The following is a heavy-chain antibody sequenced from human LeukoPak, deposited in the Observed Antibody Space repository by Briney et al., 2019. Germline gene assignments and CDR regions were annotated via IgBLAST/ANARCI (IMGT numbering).Heavy chain of an antibody. CDR3: ARDLQRYDY. D-gene: IGHD1-1*01. Sequence: GGSLRLSCAASGFTFNSYEMIWVRQAPGKGLEWLSFIDSTGNNLKYADSVKGRFTISRDNAKNSLYLQMNSLRAEDTAVYYCARDLQRYDYWGQGTLVTVSS. J-gene: IGHJ4*02. CDR1: GFTFNSYE. V-gene: IGHV3-48*03. CDR2: IDSTGNNL.